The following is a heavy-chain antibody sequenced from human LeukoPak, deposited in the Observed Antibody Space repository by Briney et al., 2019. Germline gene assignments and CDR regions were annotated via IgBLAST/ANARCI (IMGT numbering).Heavy chain of an antibody. CDR2: IYYSGST. CDR1: GGSISSYY. J-gene: IGHJ4*02. D-gene: IGHD3-22*01. V-gene: IGHV4-59*01. Sequence: SETLSLTCTVSGGSISSYYWSWIRQPPGKGLEWIGYIYYSGSTNYNPSLKSRVTISVDTSKNQLSLKLSSVTAADTAVYYCAREVDYYDSSGYYRGYYFDYWGQGTLVTVSS. CDR3: AREVDYYDSSGYYRGYYFDY.